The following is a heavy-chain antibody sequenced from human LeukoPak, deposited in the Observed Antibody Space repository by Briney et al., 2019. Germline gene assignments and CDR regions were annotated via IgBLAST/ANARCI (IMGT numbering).Heavy chain of an antibody. Sequence: PGGSLRLSCAASGFTFSSYGMHWVRQAPGKGLEWVAVIWYDGSNKYYADSVKGRFTISRGNSKNTLYLQMNSLRAEDTAVYYCARCMSYDSSGYPPSYGAFDIWGQGTMVTVSS. CDR2: IWYDGSNK. V-gene: IGHV3-33*01. CDR3: ARCMSYDSSGYPPSYGAFDI. J-gene: IGHJ3*02. D-gene: IGHD3-22*01. CDR1: GFTFSSYG.